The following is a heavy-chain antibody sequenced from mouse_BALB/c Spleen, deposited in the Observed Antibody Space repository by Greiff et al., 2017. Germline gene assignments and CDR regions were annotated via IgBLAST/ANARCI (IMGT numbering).Heavy chain of an antibody. J-gene: IGHJ4*01. V-gene: IGHV5-17*02. CDR2: ISSGSSTI. CDR3: ARYRRNAMDY. CDR1: GFTFSSFG. Sequence: EVQGVESRGGLVQPGGSRKLSCAASGFTFSSFGMHWVRQAPEKGLEWVAYISSGSSTIYYADTVKGRFTISRDNPKNTLFLQMTSLRSEDTAMYYCARYRRNAMDYWGQGTSVTVSS.